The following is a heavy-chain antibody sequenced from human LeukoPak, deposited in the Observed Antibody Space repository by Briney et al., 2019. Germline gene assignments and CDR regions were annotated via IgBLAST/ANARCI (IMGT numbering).Heavy chain of an antibody. D-gene: IGHD2-21*02. V-gene: IGHV3-30-3*01. CDR1: GFTFSSYA. CDR3: ARATFPVTATSGMDV. CDR2: ISYDGSNK. J-gene: IGHJ6*02. Sequence: GGSLRLSCAASGFTFSSYAMHWVRQAPGKGLEWVAVISYDGSNKYYADSVKGRFTISRDNSKNTLYLQMNSLRAEDTAVYYCARATFPVTATSGMDVWGQGTTVTVSS.